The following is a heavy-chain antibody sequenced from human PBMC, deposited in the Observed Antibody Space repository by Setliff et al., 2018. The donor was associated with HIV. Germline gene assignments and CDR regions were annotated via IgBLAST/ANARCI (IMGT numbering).Heavy chain of an antibody. D-gene: IGHD3-3*01. J-gene: IGHJ4*02. CDR2: INIDGGST. Sequence: GESLKISCAASGFTFRSYWMYWVRQPPGKGLAWVSRINIDGGSTNYADSVKGRFTISRDNSKSTLYLQMTNLRAEDTAVYYCARDPLLFLEWLSPGYPFDYWGQGTLVTVSS. CDR3: ARDPLLFLEWLSPGYPFDY. CDR1: GFTFRSYW. V-gene: IGHV3-74*01.